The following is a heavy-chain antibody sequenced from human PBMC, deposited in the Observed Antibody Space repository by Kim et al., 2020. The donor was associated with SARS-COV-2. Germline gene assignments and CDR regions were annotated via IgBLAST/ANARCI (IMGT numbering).Heavy chain of an antibody. CDR3: ARAYGHLIAARPPYYFDY. Sequence: GESLKISCKGSGYSFTSYWIGWVRQMPGKGLEWMGIIYPGDSDTRYSPSFQGQVTISADKSISTAYLQWSSLKASDTAMYYCARAYGHLIAARPPYYFDYWGQGTLVTVSS. CDR2: IYPGDSDT. D-gene: IGHD6-6*01. J-gene: IGHJ4*02. V-gene: IGHV5-51*01. CDR1: GYSFTSYW.